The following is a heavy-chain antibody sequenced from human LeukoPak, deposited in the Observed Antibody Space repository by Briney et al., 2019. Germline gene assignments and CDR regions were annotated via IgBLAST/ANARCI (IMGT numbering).Heavy chain of an antibody. V-gene: IGHV3-23*01. J-gene: IGHJ4*02. CDR1: GFTLSDYA. CDR3: AKDRVYMVRGLTPFDY. D-gene: IGHD3-10*01. CDR2: ISGSGGST. Sequence: PGGSLRLSCAASGFTLSDYAMSWVRQAPGRGREWVSRISGSGGSTHYADSVKGRFTISRDNSKNTLYLPMNSLRAEDTAVYYCAKDRVYMVRGLTPFDYWVQGTLVTVSS.